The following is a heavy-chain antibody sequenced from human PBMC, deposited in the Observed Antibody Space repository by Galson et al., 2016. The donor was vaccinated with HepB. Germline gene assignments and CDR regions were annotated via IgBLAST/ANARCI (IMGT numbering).Heavy chain of an antibody. Sequence: SLRLSCAASGFTFSDRGMHWVRQAPGKGLEWVANIWYDGSSKKYADSVKGRFTISRDNSKNTLYLQMNSLRAEDTAVYYCARDSSQQEYYFEDWGQGTLVTVSS. CDR3: ARDSSQQEYYFED. J-gene: IGHJ4*02. D-gene: IGHD2/OR15-2a*01. CDR1: GFTFSDRG. CDR2: IWYDGSSK. V-gene: IGHV3-33*01.